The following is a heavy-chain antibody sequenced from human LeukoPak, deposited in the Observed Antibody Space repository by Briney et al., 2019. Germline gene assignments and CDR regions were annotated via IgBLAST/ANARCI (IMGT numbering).Heavy chain of an antibody. CDR2: IYHSGST. J-gene: IGHJ6*03. CDR3: ARDPREVGASPYYYYYMDV. V-gene: IGHV4-30-2*01. Sequence: PSETLSLTCTVSGGSISSGGYYWSWIRQPPGKGLEWIGYIYHSGSTYYNPSLKSRVTISVDRSKNQFSLKLSSVTAADTAVYYCARDPREVGASPYYYYYMDVWGKGTTVTVSS. CDR1: GGSISSGGYY. D-gene: IGHD1-26*01.